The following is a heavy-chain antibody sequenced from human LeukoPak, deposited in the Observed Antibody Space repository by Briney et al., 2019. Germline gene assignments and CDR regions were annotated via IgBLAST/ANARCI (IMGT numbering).Heavy chain of an antibody. D-gene: IGHD1-26*01. J-gene: IGHJ4*02. Sequence: ASVKVSCKASGGTFSSYAISWVRQAPGQGLEWMGRIIPIFGTANYAQKFQGRVTITTDESTSTAYMELSSLRSEDTAVYYCAGEPIVGATTEFYFDYWGQGTLVTVSS. CDR3: AGEPIVGATTEFYFDY. CDR1: GGTFSSYA. V-gene: IGHV1-69*05. CDR2: IIPIFGTA.